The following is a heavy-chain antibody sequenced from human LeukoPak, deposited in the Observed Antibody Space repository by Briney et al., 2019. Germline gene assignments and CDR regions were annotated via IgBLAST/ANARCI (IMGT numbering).Heavy chain of an antibody. Sequence: GASVKVSCKVSGYTLTELSMHWVRQAPGKGLEWMGGFDPEDGETIYAQKFQGRVTMTEDTSTDTAYMELSSLRSEDTAVYYCATDHYGSGSPFFDYWGQGTLVTVSS. V-gene: IGHV1-24*01. J-gene: IGHJ4*02. CDR1: GYTLTELS. CDR2: FDPEDGET. CDR3: ATDHYGSGSPFFDY. D-gene: IGHD3-10*01.